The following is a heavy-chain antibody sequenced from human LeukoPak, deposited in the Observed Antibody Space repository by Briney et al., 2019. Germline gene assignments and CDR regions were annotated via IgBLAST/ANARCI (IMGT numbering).Heavy chain of an antibody. CDR3: ARALSIVGARGVGF. CDR1: GYTFTSYD. Sequence: ASVKVSCKASGYTFTSYDINWVRQATGQGLEWMGWMNPNSGNTGYAQKFQGRVTMTRNTSISTAYMELSSLRSEDTAVYYCARALSIVGARGVGFWGQGTLVTVSS. CDR2: MNPNSGNT. J-gene: IGHJ4*02. V-gene: IGHV1-8*01. D-gene: IGHD1-26*01.